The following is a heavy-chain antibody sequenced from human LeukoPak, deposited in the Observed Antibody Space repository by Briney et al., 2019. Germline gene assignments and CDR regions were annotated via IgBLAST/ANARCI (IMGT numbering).Heavy chain of an antibody. V-gene: IGHV4-38-2*02. CDR2: IYHSGST. D-gene: IGHD7-27*01. J-gene: IGHJ4*02. CDR3: ARDLGLRVLGY. Sequence: GSLRLSCAASGFTFSNAWMSWVRQAPGKGLEWIGSIYHSGSTYYNPSLKSRVTISVDTSKNQFSLKLSSVTAADTAVYYCARDLGLRVLGYWGQGTLVTVSS. CDR1: GFTFSNAW.